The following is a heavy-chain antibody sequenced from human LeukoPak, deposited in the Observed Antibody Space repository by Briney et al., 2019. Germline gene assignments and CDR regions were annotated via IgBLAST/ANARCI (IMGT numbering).Heavy chain of an antibody. V-gene: IGHV1-2*02. Sequence: ASVRVSCKASGYTFTGYYMHWVRQAPGQGLEWMGWINPNSGGTNYAQKFQGRVTMTRDTSISTAYMELSRLRSDDTAVYYCARDQYCSSTSCYTDYGMDVWSQGTTVTVSS. D-gene: IGHD2-2*02. CDR1: GYTFTGYY. CDR2: INPNSGGT. CDR3: ARDQYCSSTSCYTDYGMDV. J-gene: IGHJ6*02.